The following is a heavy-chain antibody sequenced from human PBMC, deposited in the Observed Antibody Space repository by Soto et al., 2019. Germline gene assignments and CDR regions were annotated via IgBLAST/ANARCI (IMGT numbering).Heavy chain of an antibody. CDR3: AREEYSSLFDY. CDR1: GFTFSSYG. J-gene: IGHJ4*02. D-gene: IGHD6-6*01. Sequence: PGGSLRLSCAASGFTFSSYGMHWVRQAPGKGLEWVAVIWYDGSNKYYADSVKGRFTISRDNSKNTLYLQMNSLRAEDTAVYYCAREEYSSLFDYWGQGTQVIVSS. V-gene: IGHV3-33*01. CDR2: IWYDGSNK.